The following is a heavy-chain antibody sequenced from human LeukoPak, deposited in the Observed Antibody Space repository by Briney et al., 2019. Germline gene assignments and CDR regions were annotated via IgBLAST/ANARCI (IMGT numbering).Heavy chain of an antibody. V-gene: IGHV3-30*03. D-gene: IGHD4-17*01. CDR3: ARDLDGDYVLDY. CDR2: ISVDGSNE. J-gene: IGHJ4*02. Sequence: GGSLRLSCAASGFTFSSYGMHWVRQAPGKGLEWVAVISVDGSNEYYADSVKGRFTISRDNSKNTLYLQMNSLRPEDTAVYYCARDLDGDYVLDYWGQGTLVTVSS. CDR1: GFTFSSYG.